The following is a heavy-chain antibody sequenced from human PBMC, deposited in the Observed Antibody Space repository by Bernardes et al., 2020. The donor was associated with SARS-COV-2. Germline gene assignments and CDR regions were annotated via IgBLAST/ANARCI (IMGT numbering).Heavy chain of an antibody. V-gene: IGHV5-51*01. CDR1: GYSFTTYW. Sequence: GESLKISCKGSGYSFTTYWIGWVRQMPGKGLEWMGIINPGDSETRYSPSFQGQVTMSVDKSINTAYLQWSSLKASDTAMYYCARRVFRLARGYFGGGMDVWGQGTTVTVYS. J-gene: IGHJ6*02. CDR3: ARRVFRLARGYFGGGMDV. D-gene: IGHD2-21*01. CDR2: INPGDSET.